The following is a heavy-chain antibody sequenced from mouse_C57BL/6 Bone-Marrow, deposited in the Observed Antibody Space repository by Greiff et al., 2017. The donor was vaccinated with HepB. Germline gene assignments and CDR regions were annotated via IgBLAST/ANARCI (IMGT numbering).Heavy chain of an antibody. CDR2: IDPSDSYT. CDR3: ARIGYYGSSYVGYFDV. V-gene: IGHV1-69*01. J-gene: IGHJ1*03. D-gene: IGHD1-1*01. CDR1: GYTFTSYW. Sequence: QVQLQQPGAELVMPGASVKLSCKASGYTFTSYWMHWVKQRPGQGLEWIGEIDPSDSYTNYNQKFKGKSTLTVDKSSSTAYMQLSSLTSEDSAVYYCARIGYYGSSYVGYFDVWGTGTTVTVSS.